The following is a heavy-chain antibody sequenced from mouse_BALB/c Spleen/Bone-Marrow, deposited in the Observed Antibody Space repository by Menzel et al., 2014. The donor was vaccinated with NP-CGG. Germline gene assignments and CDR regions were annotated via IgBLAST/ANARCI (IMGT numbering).Heavy chain of an antibody. J-gene: IGHJ3*01. Sequence: EVKVVESGGGLVKPGGSLKLSCAASGFTFSDYYMYWVRQTPEKRLEWVATISDGGSYTYYPDSVKGRFTISRDNAENNLYLQMSSLKSEDTAMYYCARDGNYAYWGQGTLVTVSA. CDR3: ARDGNYAY. V-gene: IGHV5-4*02. CDR1: GFTFSDYY. D-gene: IGHD2-1*01. CDR2: ISDGGSYT.